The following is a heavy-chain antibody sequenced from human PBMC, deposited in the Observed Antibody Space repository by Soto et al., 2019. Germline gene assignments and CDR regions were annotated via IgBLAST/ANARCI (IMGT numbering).Heavy chain of an antibody. V-gene: IGHV1-18*04. CDR3: ATSYDSGFDP. CDR2: IRPDNGDT. D-gene: IGHD5-12*01. J-gene: IGHJ5*02. Sequence: QLPLVQSGAEVERPGASVRVSCKAYGYAFSKYGISWIRQAPGQGLEWMGWIRPDNGDTNYAQKFQGRVTMTTDTSSNTAYMELTSLGSYDTAVYYCATSYDSGFDPWGQGTLVSVSS. CDR1: GYAFSKYG.